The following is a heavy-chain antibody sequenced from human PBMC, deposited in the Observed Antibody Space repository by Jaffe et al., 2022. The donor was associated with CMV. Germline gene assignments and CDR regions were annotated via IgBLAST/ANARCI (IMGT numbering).Heavy chain of an antibody. D-gene: IGHD3-10*01. J-gene: IGHJ6*03. CDR3: ARDWDYGSGENYYYYMDV. V-gene: IGHV3-21*01. Sequence: EVQLVESGGGLVKPGGSLRLSCAASGFTFSSYSMNWVRQAPGKGLEWVSSISSSSSYIYYADSVKGRFTISRDNAKNSLYLQMNSLRAEDTAVYYCARDWDYGSGENYYYYMDVWGKGTTVTVSS. CDR1: GFTFSSYS. CDR2: ISSSSSYI.